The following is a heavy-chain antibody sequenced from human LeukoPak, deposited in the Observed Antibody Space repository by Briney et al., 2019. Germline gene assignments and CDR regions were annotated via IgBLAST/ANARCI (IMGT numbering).Heavy chain of an antibody. CDR3: ATLVRFNYYDSSGYYY. CDR2: FDPEDGET. CDR1: GYTFTSYY. V-gene: IGHV1-24*01. Sequence: GASVKVSCKASGYTFTSYYMHWVRQAPGQGLEWMGGFDPEDGETIYAQKFQGRVTMTEDTSTDTAYMELSSLRSEDTAVYYCATLVRFNYYDSSGYYYWGQGTLVTVSS. D-gene: IGHD3-22*01. J-gene: IGHJ4*02.